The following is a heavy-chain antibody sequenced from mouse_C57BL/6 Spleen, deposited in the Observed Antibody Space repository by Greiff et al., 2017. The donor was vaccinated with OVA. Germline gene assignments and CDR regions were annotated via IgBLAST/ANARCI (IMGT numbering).Heavy chain of an antibody. D-gene: IGHD2-4*01. V-gene: IGHV5-4*03. CDR2: ISDGGSYT. J-gene: IGHJ2*01. CDR1: GFTFSSYA. Sequence: EVKLMESGGGLVKPGGSLKLSCAASGFTFSSYAMSWVRQTPEKRLEWVATISDGGSYTYYPDNVKGRFTISRDNAKNNLYLQMSHLKSEDTAMYYCARNGGLRGEYYFDYWGQGTTLTVSS. CDR3: ARNGGLRGEYYFDY.